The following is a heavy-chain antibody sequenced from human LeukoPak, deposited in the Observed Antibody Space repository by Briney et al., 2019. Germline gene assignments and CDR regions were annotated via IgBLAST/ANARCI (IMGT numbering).Heavy chain of an antibody. CDR2: ISYDGSNK. CDR1: GFTFSSYA. CDR3: ARDVDIVGEGYFDY. D-gene: IGHD5-12*01. J-gene: IGHJ4*02. Sequence: GGSLRLSCAASGFTFSSYAMHWVRQAPGKGLEWVAVISYDGSNKYYADSVKGRFTISRDNSKNTLYLQMNSLRAEDTAVYYCARDVDIVGEGYFDYWGQGTLVTVSS. V-gene: IGHV3-30*04.